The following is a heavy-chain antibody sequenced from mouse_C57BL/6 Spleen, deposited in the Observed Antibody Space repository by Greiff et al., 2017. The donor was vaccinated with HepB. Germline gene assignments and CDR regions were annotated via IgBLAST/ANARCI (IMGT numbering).Heavy chain of an antibody. Sequence: VQLQQPGAELVKPGASVKLSCKASGYTFTSYWMQWVKQRPGQGLEWIGEIDPSDSYTNYNQKFKGKATLTVDTSSSTAYMQLSSLTSEDSAVYYCARRDGNYYYCSSYPYYFDYWGQGTTLTVSS. D-gene: IGHD1-1*01. CDR2: IDPSDSYT. CDR1: GYTFTSYW. CDR3: ARRDGNYYYCSSYPYYFDY. J-gene: IGHJ2*01. V-gene: IGHV1-50*01.